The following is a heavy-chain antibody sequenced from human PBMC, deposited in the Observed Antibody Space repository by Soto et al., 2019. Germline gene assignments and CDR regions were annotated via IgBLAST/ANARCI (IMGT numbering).Heavy chain of an antibody. D-gene: IGHD3-22*01. CDR2: ISSSSSTI. J-gene: IGHJ3*02. Sequence: GGSLRLSCAASGFTFSSYSMNWVRQAPGKGLEWVSYISSSSSTIYYADSVKGRFTISRDNAKSSLYLQMNSLRAEDTAVYYCARIYDSSGYYLIHDAFDIWGQGTMVTVSS. V-gene: IGHV3-48*01. CDR1: GFTFSSYS. CDR3: ARIYDSSGYYLIHDAFDI.